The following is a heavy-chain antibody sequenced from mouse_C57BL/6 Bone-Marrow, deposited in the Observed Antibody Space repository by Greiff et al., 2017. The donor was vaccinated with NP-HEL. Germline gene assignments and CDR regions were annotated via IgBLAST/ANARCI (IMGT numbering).Heavy chain of an antibody. Sequence: DVHLVESGGGLVQPKGSLKLSCAASGFSFNTYAMNWVRQAPGQGLEWVARIRSKSNNYATYYADSVKDRFTISRADSESMLYLQMNNLKTEDTAMYYCVRHEDGYYEVYYAMDYWGQGTSVTVSS. V-gene: IGHV10-1*01. CDR3: VRHEDGYYEVYYAMDY. D-gene: IGHD2-3*01. CDR2: IRSKSNNYAT. CDR1: GFSFNTYA. J-gene: IGHJ4*01.